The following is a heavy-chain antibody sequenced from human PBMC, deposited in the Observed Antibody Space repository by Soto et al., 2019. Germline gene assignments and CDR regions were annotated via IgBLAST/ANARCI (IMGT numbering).Heavy chain of an antibody. CDR3: ARVCLEGEHDYGDYFDY. D-gene: IGHD4-17*01. J-gene: IGHJ4*02. CDR2: INHSGST. V-gene: IGHV4-34*01. Sequence: SETLSLTCAVYGGSFSGYYWSWIRQPPGKGLEWIGEINHSGSTNYNPSLKSRVTISVDTSKNQFSLKLSSVTAADTAVYYCARVCLEGEHDYGDYFDYWGQGTLVTVSS. CDR1: GGSFSGYY.